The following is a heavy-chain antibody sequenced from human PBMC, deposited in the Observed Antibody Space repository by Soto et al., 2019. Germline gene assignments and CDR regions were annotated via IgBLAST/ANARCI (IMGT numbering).Heavy chain of an antibody. CDR1: GGTFSSYA. J-gene: IGHJ4*02. V-gene: IGHV1-69*01. CDR3: XXAGGDGYNLGDFDY. D-gene: IGHD1-1*01. CDR2: IIPIFGTA. Sequence: QVQLVQSGAEVKKPGSSVKVSCKASGGTFSSYAISWVRQAPGQGLEWMGGIIPIFGTANYAQKFQGRVTITADESTSTAYMELSSLRSEDTAVYXXXXAGGDGYNLGDFDYWGQGTLVTVSS.